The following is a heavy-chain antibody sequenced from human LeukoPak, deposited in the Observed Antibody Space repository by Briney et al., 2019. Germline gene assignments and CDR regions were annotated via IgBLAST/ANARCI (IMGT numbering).Heavy chain of an antibody. D-gene: IGHD6-6*01. Sequence: ASVTLSCKASGYTFTSYGISWVRQAHGQGIEWMGWISAYNGNTNYAQKLQGRVTMTTDTSTSTAYMQLRSLRADDTAVYYCARDRYWQLVQNYYYGMDVWGQGTTVTVSS. CDR2: ISAYNGNT. V-gene: IGHV1-18*01. J-gene: IGHJ6*02. CDR1: GYTFTSYG. CDR3: ARDRYWQLVQNYYYGMDV.